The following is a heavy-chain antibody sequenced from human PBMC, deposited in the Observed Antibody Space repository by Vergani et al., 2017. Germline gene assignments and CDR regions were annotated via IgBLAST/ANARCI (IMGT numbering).Heavy chain of an antibody. J-gene: IGHJ3*02. CDR1: GFTFDDYA. Sequence: VQLVESGGGLVQPGRSLRLSCAASGFTFDDYAMHWVRQAPGKGLEWMGGFDPEDGETIYAQKFQGRVTMTEDTSTDTAYMELSSLRSEDTAVYYCATLIFSVVVPGNRAGTKYAFDIWGQGTMVTVSS. V-gene: IGHV1-24*01. CDR2: FDPEDGET. CDR3: ATLIFSVVVPGNRAGTKYAFDI. D-gene: IGHD2-2*01.